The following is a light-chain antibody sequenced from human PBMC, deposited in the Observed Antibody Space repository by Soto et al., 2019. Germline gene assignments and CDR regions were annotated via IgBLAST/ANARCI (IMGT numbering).Light chain of an antibody. J-gene: IGKJ1*01. CDR1: QSSSSY. Sequence: DIQMTQSPSSLSASVGDRVTITCRASQSSSSYLNWYQQKPGKAPKLLIYAASSLQSGVPSRFSGSGYGTDFTPTISSLQPQDFATYYCQQSYSTPWTFGQGTKVPIK. CDR2: AAS. CDR3: QQSYSTPWT. V-gene: IGKV1-39*01.